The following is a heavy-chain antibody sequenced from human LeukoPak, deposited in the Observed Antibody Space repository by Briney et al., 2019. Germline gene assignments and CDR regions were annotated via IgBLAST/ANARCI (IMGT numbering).Heavy chain of an antibody. D-gene: IGHD5-18*01. CDR2: INSDGSST. CDR1: GFTFSSYW. CDR3: ARGPRVDTAMVVPVQNDY. Sequence: GGSLRLSCAASGFTFSSYWMHWVRHAPGKGLVWVSRINSDGSSTSYADSVKGRFTISRDNSKNTLYLQMNSLRAEDTAVYYCARGPRVDTAMVVPVQNDYWGQGTLVTVSS. J-gene: IGHJ4*02. V-gene: IGHV3-74*01.